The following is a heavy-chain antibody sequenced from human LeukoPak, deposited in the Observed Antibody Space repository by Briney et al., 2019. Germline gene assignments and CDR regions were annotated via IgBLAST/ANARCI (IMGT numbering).Heavy chain of an antibody. CDR2: IYYTGSP. CDR1: GGSITYYY. CDR3: ARRGYERSPVEIVARGPYYFDY. Sequence: SETLSLTCTVSGGSITYYYWSWLRQPPAKGRAWIGHIYYTGSPNYNPSLVGRVTISVDTSKNQFSLKLNSVTAADTDVYYCARRGYERSPVEIVARGPYYFDYWGQGTLVTVSS. V-gene: IGHV4-59*01. D-gene: IGHD5-12*01. J-gene: IGHJ4*02.